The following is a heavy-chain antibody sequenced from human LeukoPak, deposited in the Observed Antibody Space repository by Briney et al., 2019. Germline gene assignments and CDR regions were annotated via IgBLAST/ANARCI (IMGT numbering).Heavy chain of an antibody. V-gene: IGHV3-23*01. J-gene: IGHJ4*02. CDR3: AKRGVVIRVILVGFHKEAYYFDS. D-gene: IGHD3-10*01. Sequence: GGSLRLSCAVSGITLSNYGMSWVRQAPGKELEWVAGISDSAGSTNYADSVKGRFTISRDNRKNTLYLQMNSLRAEDTAVYFCAKRGVVIRVILVGFHKEAYYFDSWGQGALVTVSS. CDR1: GITLSNYG. CDR2: ISDSAGST.